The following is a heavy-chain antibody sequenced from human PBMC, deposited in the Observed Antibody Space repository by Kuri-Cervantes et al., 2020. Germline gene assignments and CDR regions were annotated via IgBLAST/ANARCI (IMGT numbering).Heavy chain of an antibody. J-gene: IGHJ4*02. CDR2: ISYDGSNK. V-gene: IGHV3-30*03. CDR1: GFTFSSYS. CDR3: ARNWFHYYDSSGYVVGY. Sequence: LSLTCAASGFTFSSYSMNWVRQAPGKGLEWVAVISYDGSNKYYADSVKGRFTISRDNSKNTLYLQMNSLRAEDTAVYYCARNWFHYYDSSGYVVGYWGQGTLVTVSS. D-gene: IGHD3-22*01.